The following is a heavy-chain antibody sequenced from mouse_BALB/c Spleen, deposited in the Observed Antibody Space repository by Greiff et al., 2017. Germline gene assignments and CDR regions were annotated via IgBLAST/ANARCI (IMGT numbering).Heavy chain of an antibody. Sequence: EVKLVESGGGLVKPGGSLKLSCAASGFTFSSYAMSWVRQSPEKRLEWVAEISSGGSYTYYPDTVTGRFTISRDNAKNTLYLEMSSLRSEDTAMYYCARDQGATVVADWYFDVWGAGTTVTVSS. J-gene: IGHJ1*01. CDR2: ISSGGSYT. CDR3: ARDQGATVVADWYFDV. V-gene: IGHV5-9-4*01. D-gene: IGHD1-1*01. CDR1: GFTFSSYA.